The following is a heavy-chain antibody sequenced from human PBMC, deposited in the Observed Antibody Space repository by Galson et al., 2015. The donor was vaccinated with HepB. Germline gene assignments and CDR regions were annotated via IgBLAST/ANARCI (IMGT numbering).Heavy chain of an antibody. J-gene: IGHJ5*01. CDR1: GFTFSSYS. Sequence: SLRLSCAASGFTFSSYSMNWVRQAPGKGLEWVSYISSSSSTIYYADSVKGRFTISRDNSRNTLYLQMNSVRAEDTAIYHCVRGSGTTEGFDSWGQGTLVTVS. CDR2: ISSSSSTI. D-gene: IGHD3-10*01. CDR3: VRGSGTTEGFDS. V-gene: IGHV3-48*01.